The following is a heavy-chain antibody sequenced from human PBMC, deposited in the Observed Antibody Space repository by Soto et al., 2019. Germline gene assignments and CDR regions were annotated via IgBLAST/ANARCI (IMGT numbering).Heavy chain of an antibody. Sequence: EVQLVESGGGLVKPGGSLRLSCAASGFTFSNAWMSWVRQAPGKGLEWVGRIKSKTDGGTTDYAAPVKGRSTISRDDANNTLYVQMNSLKTEDTAVYYRTTDRGGAPVRDYYYYMDFWGKGTTVTVSS. CDR2: IKSKTDGGTT. J-gene: IGHJ6*03. V-gene: IGHV3-15*01. CDR1: GFTFSNAW. D-gene: IGHD3-16*01. CDR3: TTDRGGAPVRDYYYYMDF.